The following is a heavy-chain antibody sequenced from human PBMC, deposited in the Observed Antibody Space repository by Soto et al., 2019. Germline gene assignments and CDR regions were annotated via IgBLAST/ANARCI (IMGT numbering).Heavy chain of an antibody. J-gene: IGHJ4*02. CDR1: GGSIRSDGYY. V-gene: IGHV4-31*03. D-gene: IGHD3-16*01. Sequence: SETLSLTCTVSGGSIRSDGYYWSWIRQHPGKGLEWIGYIYYSGSTFYNPSLKSRVTISGDTSKNQFSLKMSSVTAADTAVYYGARSRSYESTSFDYWGQGTLVTLSS. CDR2: IYYSGST. CDR3: ARSRSYESTSFDY.